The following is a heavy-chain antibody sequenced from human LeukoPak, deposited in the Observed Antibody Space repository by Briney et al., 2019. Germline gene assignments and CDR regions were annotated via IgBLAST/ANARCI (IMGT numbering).Heavy chain of an antibody. V-gene: IGHV4-4*02. CDR2: IPLTGLT. D-gene: IGHD2-8*01. J-gene: IGHJ4*02. CDR1: GGSISNTNW. Sequence: SETLSLTCGVSGGSISNTNWWGGVRQPPGRGLDGFGVIPLTGLTHYNPSLEIRVTVSLDNSKNPLSLNLTSVTAAATAVYYCSRENGAFSPFGYWGQGILVTVFS. CDR3: SRENGAFSPFGY.